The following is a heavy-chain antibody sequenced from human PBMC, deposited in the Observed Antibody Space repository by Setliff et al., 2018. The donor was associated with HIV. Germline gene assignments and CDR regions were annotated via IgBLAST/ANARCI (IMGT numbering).Heavy chain of an antibody. Sequence: SETLSLTCTVSGDSISSYYWSWIRQTAGKGLEWIGRIYTSGTTNYNPSLKRRVTMSVDTSKNQFSLKLSSVTAADTAIYYCALLYPYSGYLGYWGQGTLVTVSS. J-gene: IGHJ4*02. CDR3: ALLYPYSGYLGY. D-gene: IGHD1-26*01. CDR2: IYTSGTT. CDR1: GDSISSYY. V-gene: IGHV4-4*07.